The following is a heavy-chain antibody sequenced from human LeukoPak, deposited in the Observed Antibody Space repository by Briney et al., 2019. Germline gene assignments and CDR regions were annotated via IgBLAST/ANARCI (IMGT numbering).Heavy chain of an antibody. Sequence: GGSLRLSCAASGFTFSSYSMSWVRQAPGKGLEWVSSISSSSSYIYYADSVKGRFTISRDNAKNSLYLQMNSLRAEDTAVYYCARGAYYDSSGIDAFDIWGQGTMVTVSS. V-gene: IGHV3-21*01. CDR1: GFTFSSYS. CDR2: ISSSSSYI. CDR3: ARGAYYDSSGIDAFDI. J-gene: IGHJ3*02. D-gene: IGHD3-22*01.